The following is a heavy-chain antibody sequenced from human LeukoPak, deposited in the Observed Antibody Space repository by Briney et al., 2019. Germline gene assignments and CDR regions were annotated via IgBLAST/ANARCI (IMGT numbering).Heavy chain of an antibody. J-gene: IGHJ4*02. CDR2: IKSKTDGGIT. CDR1: GFTFSNAW. D-gene: IGHD3-10*01. V-gene: IGHV3-15*01. Sequence: GSLRLSCAASGFTFSNAWMSWVRQAPGKGLEWVGRIKSKTDGGITDYADSVKGRFTISRDNSKNTLYLQMNSLRAEDTAVYYCAKDFSYYHGSGLPRGDYWGQGTLVTVSS. CDR3: AKDFSYYHGSGLPRGDY.